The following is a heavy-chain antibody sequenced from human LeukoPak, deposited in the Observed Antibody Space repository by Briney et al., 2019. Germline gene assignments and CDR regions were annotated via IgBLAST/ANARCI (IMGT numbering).Heavy chain of an antibody. CDR2: IYYSGST. J-gene: IGHJ4*02. Sequence: SETLSRTCTVSGGSISSYYWSWIRQPPGKGLEWIGYIYYSGSTNYNPSLKSRVTISVDTSKNQFSLKLSSVTAADTAVYYCARASGGYALYYWGQGTLVTVSS. D-gene: IGHD5-12*01. CDR3: ARASGGYALYY. CDR1: GGSISSYY. V-gene: IGHV4-59*01.